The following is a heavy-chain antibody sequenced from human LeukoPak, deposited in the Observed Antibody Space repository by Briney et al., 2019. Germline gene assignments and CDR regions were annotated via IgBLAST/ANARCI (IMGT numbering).Heavy chain of an antibody. CDR1: GYSISSGYY. CDR3: ARDSGGGFDP. CDR2: IYHSGST. D-gene: IGHD1-14*01. J-gene: IGHJ5*02. Sequence: PSETLSLTCTVSGYSISSGYYWGWIRQPPGKGLEWIGSIYHSGSTYYNPSLKSRVTISVDTSKNQFSLKLSSVTAADTAVYYCARDSGGGFDPWGQGTLATVSS. V-gene: IGHV4-38-2*02.